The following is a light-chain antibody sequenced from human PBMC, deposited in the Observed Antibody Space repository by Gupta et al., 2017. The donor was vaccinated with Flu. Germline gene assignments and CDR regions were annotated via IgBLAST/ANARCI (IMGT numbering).Light chain of an antibody. CDR2: AAS. V-gene: IGKV1-12*01. CDR1: QGISNW. CDR3: QQANTYPWT. J-gene: IGKJ1*01. Sequence: DIHMTQSPSSVSASVADTVTITSRASQGISNWLAWYQQKPGEAPKLLIYAASDLQTGVPSRFSGSGSGTDFTLTISSLQPEDFETYYCQQANTYPWTFGPGTTVEI.